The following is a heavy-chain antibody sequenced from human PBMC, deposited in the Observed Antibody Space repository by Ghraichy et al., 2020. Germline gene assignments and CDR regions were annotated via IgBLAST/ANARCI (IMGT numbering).Heavy chain of an antibody. J-gene: IGHJ6*02. CDR3: AREGATGLYSYYGMDV. CDR1: GFSFSSYI. V-gene: IGHV3-21*01. CDR2: ISHSGTYI. Sequence: GGSLRLSCAASGFSFSSYIMTWVRQTPGKRLEWVSYISHSGTYIYYADSVKGRFTISRDNAKNSLYLQMNSLRAEDTAVYYCAREGATGLYSYYGMDVWGQGTTVTVSS. D-gene: IGHD5-12*01.